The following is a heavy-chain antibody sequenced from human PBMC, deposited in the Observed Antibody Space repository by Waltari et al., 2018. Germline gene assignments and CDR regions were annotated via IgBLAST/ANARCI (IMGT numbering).Heavy chain of an antibody. CDR1: GGSFSGYY. Sequence: QVQLQQWGAGLLKPSETLSLTCAVYGGSFSGYYWSWIRQPPGKGLEWIGEINHRGSTNYNPSLKSRVTISVDTSKNQFSLKLSSVTAADTAVYYCARGRVIAARPHRWGYFDLWGRGTLVTVSS. CDR2: INHRGST. D-gene: IGHD6-6*01. V-gene: IGHV4-34*01. J-gene: IGHJ2*01. CDR3: ARGRVIAARPHRWGYFDL.